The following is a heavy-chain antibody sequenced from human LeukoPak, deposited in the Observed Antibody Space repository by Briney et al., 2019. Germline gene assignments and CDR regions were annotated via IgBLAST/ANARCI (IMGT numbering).Heavy chain of an antibody. Sequence: SETLSLTCDVYGGSFSGYYWSCIRQPPGKGLEWIGEINHSGSTNYNPSLKSRVTMSVDTSKNQFSLKLSSVTAADTAVYYCARFGSYGDVRVWYYYYYMDVWGKGTTVTVSS. V-gene: IGHV4-34*01. D-gene: IGHD5-18*01. J-gene: IGHJ6*03. CDR2: INHSGST. CDR3: ARFGSYGDVRVWYYYYYMDV. CDR1: GGSFSGYY.